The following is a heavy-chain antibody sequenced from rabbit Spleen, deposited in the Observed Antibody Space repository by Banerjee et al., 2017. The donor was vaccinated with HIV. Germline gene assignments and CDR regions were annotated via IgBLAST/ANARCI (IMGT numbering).Heavy chain of an antibody. CDR3: ARDLYSSGWGALSYGMDL. Sequence: QEQLVESGGGLIQPGGSLKLSCKASGFDFSRYGMSWVRQAPGKGLEWIGYIDPLFGITYYANWVNGRFSISRENAQNTVFLQMTSLTASDTATYFCARDLYSSGWGALSYGMDLWGPGTLVTV. CDR2: IDPLFGIT. V-gene: IGHV1S47*01. D-gene: IGHD4-1*01. J-gene: IGHJ6*01. CDR1: GFDFSRYG.